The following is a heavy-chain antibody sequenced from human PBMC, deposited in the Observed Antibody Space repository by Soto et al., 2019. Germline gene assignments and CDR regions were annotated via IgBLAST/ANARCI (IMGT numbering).Heavy chain of an antibody. Sequence: SETLSLTCTVSGGSISGDYWGWIRQPPGKGLEWIATIYYSGRTFYNPSLESRVTTYVDTSRDQFSLKLTSVTAADTAVYYCARLPRTTTSRSGTAVWGQGTLVTVSS. CDR2: IYYSGRT. V-gene: IGHV4-39*01. D-gene: IGHD1-7*01. CDR3: ARLPRTTTSRSGTAV. CDR1: GGSISGDY. J-gene: IGHJ4*02.